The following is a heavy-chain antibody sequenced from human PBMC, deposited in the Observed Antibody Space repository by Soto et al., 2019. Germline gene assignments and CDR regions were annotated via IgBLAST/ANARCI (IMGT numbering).Heavy chain of an antibody. CDR1: GGSFSGYY. J-gene: IGHJ6*03. CDR2: INHSGST. CDR3: ARLRSSSDYYYYYYMDV. Sequence: SETLSLTCAVYGGSFSGYYWSWIRQPPGKGLEWIGEINHSGSTNYNPSLKSRVTISVDTSKNQFSLKLSSVTAADTAVYYCARLRSSSDYYYYYYMDVWGKGTTVNVSS. V-gene: IGHV4-34*01. D-gene: IGHD6-6*01.